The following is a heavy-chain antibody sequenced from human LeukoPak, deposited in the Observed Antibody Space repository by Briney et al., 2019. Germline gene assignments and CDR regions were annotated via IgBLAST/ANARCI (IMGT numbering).Heavy chain of an antibody. D-gene: IGHD6-19*01. V-gene: IGHV3-30*03. Sequence: PGGSLRLSCAVSGFTLSSYSMNWVRQAPGKGLEWVAVISYDGSNKYYADSVKGRFTISRDNSKNTLYLQMNSLRVEDTAVYCCARDLLDTSGWYGFYFDFWGQGTLVTVSS. CDR3: ARDLLDTSGWYGFYFDF. CDR1: GFTLSSYS. J-gene: IGHJ4*02. CDR2: ISYDGSNK.